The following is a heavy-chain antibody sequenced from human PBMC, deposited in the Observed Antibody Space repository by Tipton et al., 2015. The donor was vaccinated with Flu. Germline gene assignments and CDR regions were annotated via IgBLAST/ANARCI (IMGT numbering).Heavy chain of an antibody. J-gene: IGHJ6*02. CDR2: ISSSGDTI. V-gene: IGHV3-11*01. CDR1: GFTFSDDY. D-gene: IGHD3-3*01. CDR3: ARDHPPSITVLGEITDYFGMDV. Sequence: QVQLVQSGGGLVKPGGYLRLSCAASGFTFSDDYMSWIRQAPGKGLEWVSHISSSGDTINYADSVKGRFTISRDNAKKSLYLQMNSLRAEDTAVYYCARDHPPSITVLGEITDYFGMDVWGQGP.